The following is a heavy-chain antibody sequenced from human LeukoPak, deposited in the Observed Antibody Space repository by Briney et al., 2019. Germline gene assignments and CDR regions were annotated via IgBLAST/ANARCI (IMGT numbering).Heavy chain of an antibody. CDR3: AREVRAYYYDSSGYPYFDY. V-gene: IGHV3-21*01. Sequence: GGSLRLSCAASGLTFSSYSMTWVRQAPGKGLEWVSSISSSSSYIYYADSVKGRFTISRDNAKNSLYLQMNSLRAEDTAVYYCAREVRAYYYDSSGYPYFDYWGQGTLVTVSS. CDR2: ISSSSSYI. CDR1: GLTFSSYS. D-gene: IGHD3-22*01. J-gene: IGHJ4*02.